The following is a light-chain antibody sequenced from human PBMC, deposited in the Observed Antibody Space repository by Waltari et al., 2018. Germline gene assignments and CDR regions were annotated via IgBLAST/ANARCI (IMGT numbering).Light chain of an antibody. J-gene: IGKJ1*01. CDR2: YAS. CDR1: PSIGSR. Sequence: EIVLTQSPDFQSVTPEEKVTITCRASPSIGSRLHWFQQKPNQSPKLLIKYASQSISGVPSRFSGSGSGTDFTLTINSLEAEDAAVYYCHQIASLPRTFGPGTKVEIK. CDR3: HQIASLPRT. V-gene: IGKV6D-21*02.